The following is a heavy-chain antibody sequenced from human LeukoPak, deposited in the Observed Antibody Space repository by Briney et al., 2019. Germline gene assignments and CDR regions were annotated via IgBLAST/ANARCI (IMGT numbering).Heavy chain of an antibody. CDR2: ISGDGGST. Sequence: GGSLRLSCAASGFTFDDYAMHWVRQAPGKGLEWVSLISGDGGSTYYADSVKGRFTISRDNSKNSLYLQMNSLRTEDTALYYCATRTTGTTGMDVWGQGTTVTVSS. J-gene: IGHJ6*02. V-gene: IGHV3-43*02. D-gene: IGHD1-1*01. CDR3: ATRTTGTTGMDV. CDR1: GFTFDDYA.